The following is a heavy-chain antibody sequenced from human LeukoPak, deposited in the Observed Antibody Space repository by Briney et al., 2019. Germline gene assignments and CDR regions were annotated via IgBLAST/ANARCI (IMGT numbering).Heavy chain of an antibody. CDR1: GYTFTSYD. J-gene: IGHJ6*03. D-gene: IGHD3-3*01. V-gene: IGHV1-8*03. Sequence: ASVKVSCKASGYTFTSYDISWVRQATGQGLEWMGWMNPNSGNTGYVQKFQGRVTITRNTSISTAYMELSSLRSEDTAVYYCARSPITIFGGGPLYFMDVWGKGTTVTVSS. CDR2: MNPNSGNT. CDR3: ARSPITIFGGGPLYFMDV.